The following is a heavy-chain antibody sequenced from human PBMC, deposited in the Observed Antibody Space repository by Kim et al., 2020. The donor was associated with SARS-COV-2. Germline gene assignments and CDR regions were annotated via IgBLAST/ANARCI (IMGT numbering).Heavy chain of an antibody. CDR2: IKPDGSDK. V-gene: IGHV3-7*03. Sequence: GGSLRLSCAASGFMFGHYWMTWVRQPPGKGLEWVANIKPDGSDKYCVDSLKGRFTISRDNARNLLYLQMNSLRVEDSAIYYCARGWAVDVWGQGTTVTVSS. D-gene: IGHD6-19*01. CDR1: GFMFGHYW. J-gene: IGHJ6*02. CDR3: ARGWAVDV.